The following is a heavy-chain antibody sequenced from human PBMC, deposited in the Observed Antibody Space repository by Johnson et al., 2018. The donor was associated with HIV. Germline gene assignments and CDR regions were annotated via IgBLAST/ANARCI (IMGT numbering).Heavy chain of an antibody. D-gene: IGHD6-6*01. J-gene: IGHJ3*02. CDR1: GFTVSSHY. CDR2: IYSDGTNT. V-gene: IGHV3-66*02. CDR3: ASGVTARAPLLI. Sequence: VQLVESGGGLVQPGGSLRLSCAASGFTVSSHYMSWVRQAPGKGLEWVSVIYSDGTNTYYADSVRGRFTISRDNSRNTVSLQMIILRPKDTAMYYCASGVTARAPLLIRGQGTMVTVSS.